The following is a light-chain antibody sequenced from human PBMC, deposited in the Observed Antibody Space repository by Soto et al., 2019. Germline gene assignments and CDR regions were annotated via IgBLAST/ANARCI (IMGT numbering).Light chain of an antibody. J-gene: IGLJ1*01. V-gene: IGLV2-8*01. Sequence: QSALTQPPSASGSPGQLVTISCTGTSSDVGGYNYVSWYQQHPGKVPKVLISEVNKRPSGVPDRFSGSKSGNTASLTVSGLQADDEADYYCSSFAGTFFVFGTGTKVTVL. CDR2: EVN. CDR1: SSDVGGYNY. CDR3: SSFAGTFFV.